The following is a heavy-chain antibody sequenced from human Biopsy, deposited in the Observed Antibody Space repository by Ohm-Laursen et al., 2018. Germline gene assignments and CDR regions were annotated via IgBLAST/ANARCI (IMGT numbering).Heavy chain of an antibody. V-gene: IGHV3-21*01. D-gene: IGHD1-1*01. J-gene: IGHJ3*02. CDR2: ITSGSSYI. CDR1: GFPFTGFS. Sequence: SLRLSCAASGFPFTGFSMDWVRQAPGKGLEWVASITSGSSYIYYADSVKGRFTISRDNAKNTLYLQINSLGVEDSAVYYYARDIYYITNWRAFDMWGQGTMVTVAS. CDR3: ARDIYYITNWRAFDM.